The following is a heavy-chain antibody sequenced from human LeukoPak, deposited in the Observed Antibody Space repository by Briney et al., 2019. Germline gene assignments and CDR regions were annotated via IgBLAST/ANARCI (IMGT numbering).Heavy chain of an antibody. V-gene: IGHV4-39*07. CDR3: AASLIGYCRSTSCYGGGAFDY. CDR2: IYYSGST. D-gene: IGHD2-2*01. J-gene: IGHJ4*02. Sequence: PSQTLSLTCGVSGGSMSSSSYYWGWIRQPPGKGLEWIGSIYYSGSTYYNPSLKSRVTISVDRSKNQFSLKLSSVTAADTAVYYCAASLIGYCRSTSCYGGGAFDYWGQGTLVTVSS. CDR1: GGSMSSSSYY.